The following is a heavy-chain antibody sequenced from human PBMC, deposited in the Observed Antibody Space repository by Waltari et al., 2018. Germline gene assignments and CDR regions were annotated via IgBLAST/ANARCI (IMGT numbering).Heavy chain of an antibody. V-gene: IGHV5-51*01. CDR3: ARLGSRANWFDP. CDR1: GFTFTSYW. D-gene: IGHD6-13*01. Sequence: EVQLVESGGGLVQPGGSLRLSCAASGFTFTSYWIGWVRQMPGKGLEWMGIIYPGDSDTRYSPSFQGQVTISADKSISTAYLQWSSRKASDTAMYYCARLGSRANWFDPWGQGTLVTVSS. J-gene: IGHJ5*02. CDR2: IYPGDSDT.